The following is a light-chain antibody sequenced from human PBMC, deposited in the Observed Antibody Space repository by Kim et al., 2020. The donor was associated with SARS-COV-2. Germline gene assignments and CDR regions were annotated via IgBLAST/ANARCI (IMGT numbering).Light chain of an antibody. CDR3: QSYDSSLSDSV. CDR2: GNS. J-gene: IGLJ2*01. V-gene: IGLV1-40*01. Sequence: QMVTISCTGSRSNIGAGYDVHWYQHLPGTAPKLLIYGNSNRPSGVPDRFSGSKSGTSASLAITGLQAEDEADYYCQSYDSSLSDSVFGGGTQLTVL. CDR1: RSNIGAGYD.